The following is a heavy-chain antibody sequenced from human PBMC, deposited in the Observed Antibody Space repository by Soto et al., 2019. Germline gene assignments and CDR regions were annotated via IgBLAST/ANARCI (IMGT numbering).Heavy chain of an antibody. Sequence: ESGGGVVQPGRSLRLSCAASGFTFSSYGMHWVRQAPGKGLEWVAVIWYVGSNKYYADSVKGRFTISIDKSKNTLYLQMNSLRDEDTAVYYWARGTGEYSGYPLYYWGQGHLVTASS. CDR3: ARGTGEYSGYPLYY. D-gene: IGHD5-12*01. J-gene: IGHJ4*02. CDR1: GFTFSSYG. V-gene: IGHV3-33*01. CDR2: IWYVGSNK.